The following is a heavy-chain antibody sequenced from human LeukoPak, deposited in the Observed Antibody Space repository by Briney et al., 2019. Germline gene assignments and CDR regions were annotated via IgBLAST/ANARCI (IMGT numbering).Heavy chain of an antibody. CDR3: ARNDYGDPFDY. V-gene: IGHV4-59*01. J-gene: IGHJ4*02. CDR2: IYYSGST. Sequence: SETLSLTCTVSGGSISSYYWSWIRQPPGKGLEWLGYIYYSGSTNYNPSLKSRVTISVDTSKNQFSLKLGSVTAADTAVYYCARNDYGDPFDYWGQGTLVTVSS. CDR1: GGSISSYY. D-gene: IGHD4-17*01.